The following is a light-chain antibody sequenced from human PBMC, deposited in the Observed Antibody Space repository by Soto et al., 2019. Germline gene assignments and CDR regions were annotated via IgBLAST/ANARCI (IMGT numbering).Light chain of an antibody. Sequence: EIVLTQSPGTLSLSPGERATLSCRASQSVSSSYLVWYQQKPGQAPRLLIYGASSRATGIPDRFSGSGSGTDFTLTISRLEPEDIAVYYCQQYDSSSWTFGQGTKVEIK. CDR3: QQYDSSSWT. CDR1: QSVSSSY. V-gene: IGKV3-20*01. J-gene: IGKJ1*01. CDR2: GAS.